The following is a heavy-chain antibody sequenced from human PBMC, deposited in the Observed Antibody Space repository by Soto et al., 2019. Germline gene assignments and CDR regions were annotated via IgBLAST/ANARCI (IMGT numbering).Heavy chain of an antibody. CDR3: AKDSQFGFIVMDV. J-gene: IGHJ6*03. D-gene: IGHD1-26*01. Sequence: PGGSLRLSCAASGFTFSSYAMSWVRQAPGKGLEWVSAISGSGGSTYYADSVKGRFTISRDNSKNTLYLQMNSLRAEDTAVYYYAKDSQFGFIVMDVWGKGTTVTVSS. CDR2: ISGSGGST. V-gene: IGHV3-23*01. CDR1: GFTFSSYA.